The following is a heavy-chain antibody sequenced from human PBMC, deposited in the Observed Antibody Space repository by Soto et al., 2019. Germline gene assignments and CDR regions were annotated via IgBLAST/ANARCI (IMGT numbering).Heavy chain of an antibody. CDR1: GYTFTSYG. V-gene: IGHV1-18*01. D-gene: IGHD6-19*01. CDR3: ARTISGWLPHDAFDI. J-gene: IGHJ3*02. CDR2: ISAYNGNT. Sequence: ASVKVSCKASGYTFTSYGISWVRQAPGQGLEWMGWISAYNGNTNYAQKLQGRVTMTTDTSTSTAYMELRSLRSDDTAVYYCARTISGWLPHDAFDIWRQRTMVTAS.